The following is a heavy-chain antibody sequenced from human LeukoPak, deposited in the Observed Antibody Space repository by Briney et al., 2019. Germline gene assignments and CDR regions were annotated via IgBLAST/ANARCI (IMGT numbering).Heavy chain of an antibody. Sequence: PSETLSLTCAVSGGSINSQYWGWIRQPPGKRLQWIGDIYSTGKNNYNPSLKSRVTISLDTSKSHLSLNLTSVLAADTAIYYCVRRDTGWNYFDYWGQGILVTASS. CDR1: GGSINSQY. V-gene: IGHV4-4*08. CDR2: IYSTGKN. J-gene: IGHJ4*02. CDR3: VRRDTGWNYFDY. D-gene: IGHD6-19*01.